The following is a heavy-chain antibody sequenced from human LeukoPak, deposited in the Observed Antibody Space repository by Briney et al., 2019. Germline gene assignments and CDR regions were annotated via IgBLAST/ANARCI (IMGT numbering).Heavy chain of an antibody. CDR1: GFTFYDYA. CDR2: ISWNSGGI. CDR3: AKGLGYSYGSEYFDY. V-gene: IGHV3-9*01. D-gene: IGHD5-18*01. Sequence: GGSLRLSCAASGFTFYDYAMHWVRQAPGKGLEWVSGISWNSGGIGYADSVKGRFTISRDNAKNSLYLQMNSLRAEHTALYYCAKGLGYSYGSEYFDYWGQGTLVTVSS. J-gene: IGHJ4*02.